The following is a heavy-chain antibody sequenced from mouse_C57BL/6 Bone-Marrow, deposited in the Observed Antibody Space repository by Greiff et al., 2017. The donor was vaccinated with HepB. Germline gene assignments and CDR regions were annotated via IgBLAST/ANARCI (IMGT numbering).Heavy chain of an antibody. J-gene: IGHJ2*01. Sequence: VKLQQSGAELVRPGASVTLSCKASGYTFTDYEMHWVKQTPVHGLEWIGAIDPETGGTAYNQKFKGKAILTADKSSSTAYMELRSRTSEDSAVYYCTRRKIRTTGYYFDYWGQGTTLTVSS. CDR2: IDPETGGT. D-gene: IGHD1-1*01. V-gene: IGHV1-15*01. CDR1: GYTFTDYE. CDR3: TRRKIRTTGYYFDY.